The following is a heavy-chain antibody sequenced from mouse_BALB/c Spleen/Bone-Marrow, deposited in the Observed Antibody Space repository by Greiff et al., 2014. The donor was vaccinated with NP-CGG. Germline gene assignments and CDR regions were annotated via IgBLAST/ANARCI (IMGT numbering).Heavy chain of an antibody. D-gene: IGHD1-2*01. CDR3: ARDRTTATLYWYFDV. J-gene: IGHJ1*01. CDR1: GFTFTDYY. Sequence: EVMLVESGGGLVQPGGSLRLSCATSGFTFTDYYMSWVRQPPGKALEWLGFIRNKANGYTTEYSASVKGRFTISRDNSQSILYLQMNTLRAGDSATYYCARDRTTATLYWYFDVWGAGTTVTVSS. CDR2: IRNKANGYTT. V-gene: IGHV7-3*02.